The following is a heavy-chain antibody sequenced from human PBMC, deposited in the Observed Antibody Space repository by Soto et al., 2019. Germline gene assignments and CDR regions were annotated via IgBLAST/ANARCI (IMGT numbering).Heavy chain of an antibody. CDR2: INSDGSST. CDR3: AIRASYYDSSGYFDY. Sequence: GGAPRLSCAASGFTLRSYWVHWGRQAPGKGLVWVSRINSDGSSTSYADSVKGRFTISRDNAKNTLYLQMNSLRAEDTAVYYCAIRASYYDSSGYFDYWGQGTLVTVSS. D-gene: IGHD3-22*01. V-gene: IGHV3-74*01. J-gene: IGHJ4*02. CDR1: GFTLRSYW.